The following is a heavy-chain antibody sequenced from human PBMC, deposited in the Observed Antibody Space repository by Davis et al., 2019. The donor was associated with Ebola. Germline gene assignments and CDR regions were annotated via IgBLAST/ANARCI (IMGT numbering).Heavy chain of an antibody. D-gene: IGHD6-19*01. CDR1: GGSISSPYNY. Sequence: PGGSLRLSCTVSGGSISSPYNYWSWIRQPPGKGPEWIATIYYSGSTYYNPSLKSRLILSLDTSTNQFSLKLTSVSAADTAVYYCARNTSGFGYFDHWGQGALVIVSS. CDR2: IYYSGST. J-gene: IGHJ4*02. V-gene: IGHV4-39*07. CDR3: ARNTSGFGYFDH.